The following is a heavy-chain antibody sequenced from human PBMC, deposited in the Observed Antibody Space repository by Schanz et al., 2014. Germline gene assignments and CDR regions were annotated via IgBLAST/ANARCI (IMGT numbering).Heavy chain of an antibody. CDR2: VWSDGNTK. CDR1: GFTFSRFG. V-gene: IGHV3-33*01. CDR3: ARDAVALVPEYFMAV. D-gene: IGHD2-15*01. J-gene: IGHJ6*03. Sequence: QVQLVESGGGVVRPGRSLRLSCATSGFTFSRFGMHWVRQTPGKGPEWVALVWSDGNTKYYVDSVKGRFTISRDNSMNTLHLQMDGLRVEDTAVYYCARDAVALVPEYFMAVWGKGTPVTVSS.